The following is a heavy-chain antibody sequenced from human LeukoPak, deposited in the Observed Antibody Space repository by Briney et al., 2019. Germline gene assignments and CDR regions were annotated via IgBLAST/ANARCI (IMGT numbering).Heavy chain of an antibody. CDR2: IWYDGSNK. D-gene: IGHD2-15*01. CDR3: ARAGYCSGGSCYGSDY. V-gene: IGHV3-33*01. CDR1: GFTFSSYG. J-gene: IGHJ4*02. Sequence: GGSLRLSCAASGFTFSSYGMHWVRQAPGKGLEWVAVIWYDGSNKYYADSVKGRFTISRDNSKNTLYLQMDSLRAEDTAVYYCARAGYCSGGSCYGSDYWGQGTLVSVSS.